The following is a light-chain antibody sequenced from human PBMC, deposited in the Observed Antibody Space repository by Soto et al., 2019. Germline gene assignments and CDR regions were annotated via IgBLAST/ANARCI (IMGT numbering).Light chain of an antibody. CDR3: QHSYSIPIT. V-gene: IGKV1-39*01. J-gene: IGKJ5*01. Sequence: DIQMTQSPSSLSASVGDRVIITCRASQSISNYLNWYQQKPGKAPNLLIYAASSLQSGVPSRFSGSGSGTDFTLTISSLQPEDFATYYCQHSYSIPITFGQGTRLEIK. CDR1: QSISNY. CDR2: AAS.